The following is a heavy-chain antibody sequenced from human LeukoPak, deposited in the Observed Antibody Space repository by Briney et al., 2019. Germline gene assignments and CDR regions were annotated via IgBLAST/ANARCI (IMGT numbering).Heavy chain of an antibody. V-gene: IGHV4-34*01. D-gene: IGHD1-26*01. J-gene: IGHJ4*02. CDR3: ARGLIRGSGTTRDFDY. Sequence: PSETLSLTCAVYGGSFSGCYWSWIRQPPGKGLEWIGEINHSGSTNYNPSLKSRVTISVDTSKNQFSLKLSSVTAADTAVYYCARGLIRGSGTTRDFDYWGQGTLVTVSS. CDR2: INHSGST. CDR1: GGSFSGCY.